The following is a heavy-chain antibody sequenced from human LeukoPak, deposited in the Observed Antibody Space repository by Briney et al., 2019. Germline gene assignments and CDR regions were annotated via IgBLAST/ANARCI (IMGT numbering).Heavy chain of an antibody. CDR1: GGSISSYS. Sequence: SETLSLTCTVSGGSISSYSWSWIRQPAGKGLEWIGRIYTSGSTNYNASLKSGGTMSVDTSTKQFSLMLSSVPAADTAVYYCAGVSLTHDFDYWGQGTLVTVSS. D-gene: IGHD2-21*02. CDR2: IYTSGST. J-gene: IGHJ4*02. V-gene: IGHV4-4*07. CDR3: AGVSLTHDFDY.